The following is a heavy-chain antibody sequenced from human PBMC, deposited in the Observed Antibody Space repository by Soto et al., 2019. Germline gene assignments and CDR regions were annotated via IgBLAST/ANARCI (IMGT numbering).Heavy chain of an antibody. V-gene: IGHV2-5*02. CDR3: AHRGGVGYYDSSGYYSEGFYFDF. J-gene: IGHJ4*02. CDR2: IYWDDDK. D-gene: IGHD3-22*01. Sequence: QITLKESGPTLVKPTQTLTLTCTFSGFSLSTSGVGVGWIRQPPGKALEWLALIYWDDDKRYSPSLKSRLTITKETYKNQGVLTMTHMDPVDTAKYYCAHRGGVGYYDSSGYYSEGFYFDFWGQGTLVTVSS. CDR1: GFSLSTSGVG.